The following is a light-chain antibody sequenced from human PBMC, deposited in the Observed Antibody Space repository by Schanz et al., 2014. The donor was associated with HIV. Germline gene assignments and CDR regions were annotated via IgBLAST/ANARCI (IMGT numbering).Light chain of an antibody. Sequence: DIQMTQSPSPLSASVGDRVTITCRASQDIRDDLGWYQQKPGTAPKRLIYAASNLQSGVPSRFSASGSETEFTLTITNLQPEDFATYYCLQQNTYPLTFGQGTRLEIK. V-gene: IGKV1-17*02. J-gene: IGKJ5*01. CDR1: QDIRDD. CDR2: AAS. CDR3: LQQNTYPLT.